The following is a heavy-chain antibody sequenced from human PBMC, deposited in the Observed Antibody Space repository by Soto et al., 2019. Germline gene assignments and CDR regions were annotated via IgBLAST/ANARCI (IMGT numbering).Heavy chain of an antibody. CDR2: IYYSGST. CDR1: GGSISSSYY. CDR3: ARGSYDFWRGGGYNWFDP. J-gene: IGHJ5*02. Sequence: SETLSLTCTVSGGSISSSYYWSWIRQPPGKGLEWIGYIYYSGSTNYNPSLKSRVTISVDTSKNQFSLKLSSVTAADTAVYYCARGSYDFWRGGGYNWFDPWGQGTLVTVSS. V-gene: IGHV4-61*01. D-gene: IGHD3-3*01.